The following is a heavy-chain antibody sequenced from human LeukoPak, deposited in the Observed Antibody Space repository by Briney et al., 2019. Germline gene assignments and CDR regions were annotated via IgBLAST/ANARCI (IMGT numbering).Heavy chain of an antibody. CDR1: GYTFTNYG. J-gene: IGHJ4*02. D-gene: IGHD3-9*01. Sequence: GASVKVSCKASGYTFTNYGINWVRQAPGQGLEWMGWISPYNGDTNTAQKLQGRVTMTTDTSTSTAHLDLRSLRSDDTAVYYCARDGAPYYNILTGFDHWGQGTLVTVSS. CDR3: ARDGAPYYNILTGFDH. CDR2: ISPYNGDT. V-gene: IGHV1-18*01.